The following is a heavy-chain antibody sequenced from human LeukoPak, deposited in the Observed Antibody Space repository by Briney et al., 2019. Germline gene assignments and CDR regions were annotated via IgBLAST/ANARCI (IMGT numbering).Heavy chain of an antibody. CDR2: IKQDGSKK. J-gene: IGHJ4*02. CDR1: GFPFSSYW. CDR3: TRVGYIDEGIDY. D-gene: IGHD5-24*01. Sequence: GGTLRLSCVASGFPFSSYWMTWVRQAPGKGLEGVANIKQDGSKKSDVDSVKGRFTISRDNAKNSLYLQMNSLRAEDTAIYYCTRVGYIDEGIDYWGQGTLVTVSS. V-gene: IGHV3-7*04.